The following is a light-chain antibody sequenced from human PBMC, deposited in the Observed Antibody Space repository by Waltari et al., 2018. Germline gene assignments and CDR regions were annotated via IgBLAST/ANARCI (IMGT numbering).Light chain of an antibody. J-gene: IGLJ2*01. Sequence: SYELTQPPSVSVSPGQTASITCSGDKLGDKYACWYQQKPGQSPVLVIYQDSKRPSGIPGRFSGPNSGNTATLTISGTQAMDEADYYCQAWDSSTAHVVFGGGTKLTVL. CDR2: QDS. V-gene: IGLV3-1*01. CDR1: KLGDKY. CDR3: QAWDSSTAHVV.